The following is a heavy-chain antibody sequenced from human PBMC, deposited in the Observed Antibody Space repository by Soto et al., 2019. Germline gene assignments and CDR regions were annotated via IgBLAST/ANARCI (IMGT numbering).Heavy chain of an antibody. V-gene: IGHV4-59*01. CDR1: GGSISSNY. Sequence: SESLSLTCTVSGGSISSNYWSWIRQPPGKGLQWIAYISDSGSTEHNPSLKSRVTMSVDTSKNQFSLKLTSVTAADTAIYYCTRGPRADSSGTGAHWGQGTPVTVSS. CDR3: TRGPRADSSGTGAH. J-gene: IGHJ4*02. D-gene: IGHD1-26*01. CDR2: ISDSGST.